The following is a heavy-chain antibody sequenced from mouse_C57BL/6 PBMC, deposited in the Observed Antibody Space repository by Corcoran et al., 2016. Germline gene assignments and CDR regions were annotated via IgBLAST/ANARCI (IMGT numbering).Heavy chain of an antibody. V-gene: IGHV1-76*01. CDR1: GYTFTDYY. CDR3: ARNYGSSPGDY. J-gene: IGHJ2*01. CDR2: IYPGSGNT. Sequence: QVQLKQSGAELVRPGASVKLSCKASGYTFTDYYINWVKQRPGQGLEWIARIYPGSGNTYYNEKFKGKATLTAEKSSSTAYMQLSSLTSEDSAGYFCARNYGSSPGDYWGQGTTLTVSS. D-gene: IGHD1-1*01.